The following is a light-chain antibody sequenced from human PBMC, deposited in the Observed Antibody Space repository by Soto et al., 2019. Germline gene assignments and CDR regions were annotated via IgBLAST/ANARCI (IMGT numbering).Light chain of an antibody. Sequence: DIQMTQSPSSLSASVGDRVTITCRASQSISTYFNWYQQKPGKAPKLLISGASTLQTGVPSRFSGSGSGTDFTLAISSLQPEDFATYYCQQSYCIPRTFGQGTKVEIK. CDR3: QQSYCIPRT. J-gene: IGKJ1*01. V-gene: IGKV1-39*01. CDR1: QSISTY. CDR2: GAS.